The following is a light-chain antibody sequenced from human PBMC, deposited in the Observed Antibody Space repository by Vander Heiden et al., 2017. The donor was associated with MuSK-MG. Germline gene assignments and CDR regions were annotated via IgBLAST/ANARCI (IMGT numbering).Light chain of an antibody. J-gene: IGKJ2*01. CDR2: GAS. CDR1: QSVSSN. CDR3: QQYKNWPPFT. Sequence: EIVMTQSPATLSVSPGERATLSCRASQSVSSNLAWYQQKPGQAPRLLIYGASTRDTGITARFSGSGYGKEFTLTISSRQSEDFAVYYCQQYKNWPPFTFGQGTKMXIK. V-gene: IGKV3-15*01.